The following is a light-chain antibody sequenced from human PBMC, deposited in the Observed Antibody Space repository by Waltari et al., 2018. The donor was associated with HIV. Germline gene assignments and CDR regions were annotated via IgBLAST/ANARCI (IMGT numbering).Light chain of an antibody. CDR1: TSNIGRSY. J-gene: IGLJ2*01. CDR2: RNY. Sequence: QSVLTQAPSTSETTGQRVTISCSGSTSNIGRSYVYWYHQLPGTAPKLLIYRNYQRPSGVPDRFSGSKSGTSASLAISGLRPEDEGDYFCAAWDHDLSAVLFGGGTKLTVL. V-gene: IGLV1-47*01. CDR3: AAWDHDLSAVL.